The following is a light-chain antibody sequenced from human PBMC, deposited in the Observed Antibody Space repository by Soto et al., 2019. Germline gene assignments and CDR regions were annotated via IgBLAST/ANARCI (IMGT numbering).Light chain of an antibody. CDR2: DAS. V-gene: IGKV3-11*01. Sequence: EIVLTQSPPTLSLSPGERATLSCRASQSVSSYLAWYQQKPGQAPRLLIYDASNSATGIPARFSGNGSGTDFTLNISSRDPEDFAVYDCQQRSNWLLAFGGGAKVEIK. CDR3: QQRSNWLLA. CDR1: QSVSSY. J-gene: IGKJ4*01.